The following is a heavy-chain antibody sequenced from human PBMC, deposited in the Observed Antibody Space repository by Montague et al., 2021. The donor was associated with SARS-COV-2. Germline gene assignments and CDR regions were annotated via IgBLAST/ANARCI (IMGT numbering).Heavy chain of an antibody. CDR2: TYHSGST. D-gene: IGHD3-10*01. CDR3: ARLGVVPSPRTFDP. CDR1: GASISSNNW. J-gene: IGHJ5*02. V-gene: IGHV4-4*02. Sequence: SETLSLTCEVSGASISSNNWWIWVRQSPGKGLEWIGETYHSGSTNYNPSLRGRVTISVDKSKNQFSLKVNSVSAADTAGYYCARLGVVPSPRTFDPWGQGTLVTVSS.